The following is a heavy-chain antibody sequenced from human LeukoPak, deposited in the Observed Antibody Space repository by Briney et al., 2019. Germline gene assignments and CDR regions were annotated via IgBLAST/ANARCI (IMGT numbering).Heavy chain of an antibody. CDR3: AKDSKLRYFDWLFLFDY. Sequence: GGSLRLSCAASGFTFSSYAMSWVRQAPGKGLEWVSAISGSGGSTYYADSVKGRFTISRDNSKNTLYLQMNSVRAEDTAVYYCAKDSKLRYFDWLFLFDYWGQGTLVTVSS. CDR2: ISGSGGST. D-gene: IGHD3-9*01. V-gene: IGHV3-23*01. J-gene: IGHJ4*02. CDR1: GFTFSSYA.